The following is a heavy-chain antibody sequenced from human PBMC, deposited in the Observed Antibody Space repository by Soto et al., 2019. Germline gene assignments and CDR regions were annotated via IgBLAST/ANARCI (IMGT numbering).Heavy chain of an antibody. Sequence: GESLKISCEGSGYKFTDYWIAWVRQTPGKGLEWVGIIYPTDSATRYSPSFQGHVTISADNSISTAYLQWSSLEASDTAFYFCARSPRSSPYFDYWGQGALVTVSS. V-gene: IGHV5-51*01. D-gene: IGHD6-13*01. J-gene: IGHJ4*02. CDR2: IYPTDSAT. CDR3: ARSPRSSPYFDY. CDR1: GYKFTDYW.